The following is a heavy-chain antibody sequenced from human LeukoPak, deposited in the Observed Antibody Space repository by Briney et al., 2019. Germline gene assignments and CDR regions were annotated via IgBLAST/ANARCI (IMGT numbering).Heavy chain of an antibody. CDR3: ARAGEGSRFAIYYFDY. CDR2: ISSSGSTI. J-gene: IGHJ4*02. CDR1: GFTFSDYY. D-gene: IGHD3-10*01. Sequence: GGSPRLSCAASGFTFSDYYMSWIRQAPGKGLEWVSYISSSGSTIYYADSVKGRFTISRDNAKNSLYLQMNSLRAEDTAVYYCARAGEGSRFAIYYFDYWGQGTLVTVSS. V-gene: IGHV3-11*01.